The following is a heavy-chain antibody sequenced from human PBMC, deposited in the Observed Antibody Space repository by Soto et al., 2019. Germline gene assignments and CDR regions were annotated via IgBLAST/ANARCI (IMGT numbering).Heavy chain of an antibody. V-gene: IGHV2-70*01. D-gene: IGHD6-13*01. Sequence: CGPTLVNPTQTLTLTCTFSGFSLNTSGMCVSWIRQPPGKALERLALIDWDDDKYYTTSLKTRLTISKDTSKNQVVLTMTNMEPVDSATNYRARRSSGFRSSGPPEGYDSXGQGTLVTLS. CDR1: GFSLNTSGMC. CDR2: IDWDDDK. J-gene: IGHJ5*01. CDR3: ARRSSGFRSSGPPEGYDS.